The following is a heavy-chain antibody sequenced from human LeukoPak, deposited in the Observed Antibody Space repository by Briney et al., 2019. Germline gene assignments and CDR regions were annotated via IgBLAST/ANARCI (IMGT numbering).Heavy chain of an antibody. CDR3: TRDRRATIGAFDI. Sequence: GGSLRLSCTASGFTLDDYVMSWVRQAPGKGLEWVGFIRSKAYGGTTEYAASVKGRFTISREDSKSIAYLQMNSLKTEDTAVYYCTRDRRATIGAFDIWGQGTMVTVSS. CDR2: IRSKAYGGTT. D-gene: IGHD5-24*01. J-gene: IGHJ3*02. CDR1: GFTLDDYV. V-gene: IGHV3-49*04.